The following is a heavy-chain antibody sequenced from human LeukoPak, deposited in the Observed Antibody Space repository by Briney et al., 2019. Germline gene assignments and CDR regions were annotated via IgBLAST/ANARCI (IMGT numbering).Heavy chain of an antibody. V-gene: IGHV3-23*01. Sequence: GGSLRLSCVASGFTFSKYTMSWVRQAPGKGLEWVSGIYGGGSGSTFYAESVKGRFTVSRDNSKNTLYLQMNSLRDEDTAIYYCAKDFTPDGIWDIDYWGRGTLITVSS. CDR3: AKDFTPDGIWDIDY. J-gene: IGHJ4*02. CDR2: IYGGGSGST. D-gene: IGHD1-14*01. CDR1: GFTFSKYT.